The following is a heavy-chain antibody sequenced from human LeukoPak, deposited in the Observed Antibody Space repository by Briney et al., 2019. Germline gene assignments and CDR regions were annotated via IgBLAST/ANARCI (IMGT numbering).Heavy chain of an antibody. V-gene: IGHV4-59*01. J-gene: IGHJ4*02. CDR1: GGSISSYY. CDR2: IYYSGST. Sequence: PSETLPLTCTVSGGSISSYYWSWIRQPPGKGLEWIGYIYYSGSTNYNPSLKSRVTISVDTSKNQFSLKLSSVTAADTAVYYCARGYYGSGSYPPLGYFDYWGQGTLVTVSS. D-gene: IGHD3-10*01. CDR3: ARGYYGSGSYPPLGYFDY.